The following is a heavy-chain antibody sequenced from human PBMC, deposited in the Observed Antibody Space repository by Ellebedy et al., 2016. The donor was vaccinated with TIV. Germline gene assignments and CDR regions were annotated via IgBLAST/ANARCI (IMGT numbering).Heavy chain of an antibody. V-gene: IGHV1-18*01. CDR1: GYTFTSYG. CDR2: ISAYNGNT. CDR3: ARAGGILEWLWGWFDP. D-gene: IGHD3-3*01. J-gene: IGHJ5*02. Sequence: AASVKVSCKASGYTFTSYGISWVRQAPGQGLEWMGWISAYNGNTNYAQKLQGRVTMTTDTSTSTAYMELRSLRSDDTAVYYCARAGGILEWLWGWFDPWGQGTLVTVSS.